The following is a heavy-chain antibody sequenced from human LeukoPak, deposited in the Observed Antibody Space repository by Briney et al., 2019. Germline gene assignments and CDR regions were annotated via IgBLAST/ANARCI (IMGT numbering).Heavy chain of an antibody. V-gene: IGHV4-39*07. J-gene: IGHJ6*03. CDR1: GGSISSSSYY. CDR2: IYYSGST. Sequence: SETLSLTCTVSGGSISSSSYYWGWIRQPPGKGLEWIGSIYYSGSTYYNPSLKSRVTISVDTSKNQFSLKLSSVTAADTAVYYCARGLGELSYYYYYYMDVWGKGTTVTVSS. CDR3: ARGLGELSYYYYYYMDV. D-gene: IGHD1-26*01.